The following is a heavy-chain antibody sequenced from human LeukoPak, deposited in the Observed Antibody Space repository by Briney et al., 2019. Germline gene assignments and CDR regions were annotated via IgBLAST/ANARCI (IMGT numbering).Heavy chain of an antibody. CDR1: GFTFSSYG. D-gene: IGHD2-15*01. V-gene: IGHV3-30*02. CDR3: AKSAQLCGSSSSCPPYYFDY. CDR2: IRYDGSNK. J-gene: IGHJ4*02. Sequence: GGSLRLSCAASGFTFSSYGMHWVRQAPGKGLEWVAFIRYDGSNKYYADSVKGRFTISRDNSKNTLYLQMNSLRAEDTAVYYCAKSAQLCGSSSSCPPYYFDYWGQGTLVTVSS.